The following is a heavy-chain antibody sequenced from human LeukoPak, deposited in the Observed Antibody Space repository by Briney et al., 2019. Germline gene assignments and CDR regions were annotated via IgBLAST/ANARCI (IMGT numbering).Heavy chain of an antibody. CDR1: GFTFSSYA. D-gene: IGHD6-19*01. CDR3: AKDRASSGWYQGYFDY. J-gene: IGHJ4*02. CDR2: ISGSGGST. V-gene: IGHV3-23*01. Sequence: PGGSLRLSCAASGFTFSSYAMSWVRQAPGKGLEWVSAISGSGGSTYYADSVKGRFTISRDNSKNTLYLQMNSLRAEDTAVYYCAKDRASSGWYQGYFDYWGQGTLVTVSS.